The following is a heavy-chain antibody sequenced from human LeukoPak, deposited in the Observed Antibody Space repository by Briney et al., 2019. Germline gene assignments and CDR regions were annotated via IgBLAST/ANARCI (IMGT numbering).Heavy chain of an antibody. Sequence: ASVKVSCKASGYTFTSYGITWVGPAPGKGLEGMGWISAYNGNTNYAQKLQGRVTMTTDTSTSTAYMELRSLGSDDTAVYYCARDGGSSWSFDYWGQGTLVTVSS. V-gene: IGHV1-18*04. CDR2: ISAYNGNT. J-gene: IGHJ4*02. CDR1: GYTFTSYG. D-gene: IGHD6-13*01. CDR3: ARDGGSSWSFDY.